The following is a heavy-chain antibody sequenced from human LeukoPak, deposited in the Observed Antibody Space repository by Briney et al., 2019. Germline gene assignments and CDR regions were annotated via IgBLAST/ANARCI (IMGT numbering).Heavy chain of an antibody. CDR3: AREVGEDGYNPFDY. CDR2: IYHSGST. J-gene: IGHJ4*02. D-gene: IGHD5-24*01. V-gene: IGHV4-38-2*02. Sequence: SETLSLTCTVSGYSISSGYYWGWIRQPPGKGLEWIGSIYHSGSTYYNPFLKSRVTISVDTSKNQFSLKLSSVTAADTAVYYCAREVGEDGYNPFDYWGQGTLVTVSS. CDR1: GYSISSGYY.